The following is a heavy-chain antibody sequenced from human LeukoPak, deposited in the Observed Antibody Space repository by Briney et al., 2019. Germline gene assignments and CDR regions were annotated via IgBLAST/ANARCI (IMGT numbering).Heavy chain of an antibody. D-gene: IGHD6-13*01. J-gene: IGHJ4*02. CDR1: GGSFSGYY. CDR2: INHSGST. V-gene: IGHV4-34*01. CDR3: VRHGGFSSPAAV. Sequence: SETLSLTCAVYGGSFSGYYWSWIRQPPGKGLEWIGEINHSGSTNYNPSLKSRVTISVDTSKNQFSLKLSSVTAADTAVYYCVRHGGFSSPAAVWGQGTLVTVSS.